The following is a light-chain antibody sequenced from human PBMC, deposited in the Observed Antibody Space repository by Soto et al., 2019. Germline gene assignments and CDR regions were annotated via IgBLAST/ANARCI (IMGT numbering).Light chain of an antibody. V-gene: IGKV3-15*01. J-gene: IGKJ4*01. CDR3: QQYSNWPLT. CDR1: QSVSSN. Sequence: EIVMTQSPATLSVSPGERATLSCRTSQSVSSNLAWYQQKPGQAPRLLIYGASTRATGFPASFSGSGSGTEFTLTISSLQSEDFAVYHCQQYSNWPLTFGGGTKVQIK. CDR2: GAS.